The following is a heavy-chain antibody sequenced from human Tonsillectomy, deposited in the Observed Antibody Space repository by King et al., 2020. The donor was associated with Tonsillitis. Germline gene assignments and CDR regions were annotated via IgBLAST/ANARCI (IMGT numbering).Heavy chain of an antibody. D-gene: IGHD3/OR15-3a*01. J-gene: IGHJ2*01. CDR2: IYYSGST. Sequence: VQLQESGSGLVKPSETLSLTCTVSGGSISSYYWSWIRQPPGKGLEWIGYIYYSGSTNYNPSLKSRVTISVDTSKNQFSLKLSSVTAADTAVYYCARVADWGYWYFDLWGRGTLVTVSS. CDR1: GGSISSYY. V-gene: IGHV4-59*01. CDR3: ARVADWGYWYFDL.